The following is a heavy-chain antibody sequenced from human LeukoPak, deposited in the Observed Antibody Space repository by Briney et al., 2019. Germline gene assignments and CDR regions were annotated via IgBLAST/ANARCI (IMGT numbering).Heavy chain of an antibody. CDR3: ARGPKQQWLVYGMDV. Sequence: ASVKVSCKASGGTLSSYAISWVRQAPGQGLEWMGGIIPIFGTANYAQKFQGRVTITADESTSTAYMELSSLRSEDTAVYYCARGPKQQWLVYGMDVWGQGTTVTVSS. CDR1: GGTLSSYA. CDR2: IIPIFGTA. D-gene: IGHD6-19*01. J-gene: IGHJ6*02. V-gene: IGHV1-69*13.